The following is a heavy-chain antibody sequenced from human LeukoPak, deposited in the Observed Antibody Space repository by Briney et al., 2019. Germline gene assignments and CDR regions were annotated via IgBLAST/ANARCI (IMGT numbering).Heavy chain of an antibody. CDR2: ITKNGGST. CDR3: ARVEGFIDY. J-gene: IGHJ4*02. CDR1: GFTFSIYA. Sequence: PGGSLRLSCSASGFTFSIYAMHWVRQAPGKGLEYVSAITKNGGSTYYADSVKGRFTISRDNAKNSLYLQMISLRAGDTALYYCARVEGFIDYWGQGTLVTVSS. V-gene: IGHV3-64*04. D-gene: IGHD3-16*02.